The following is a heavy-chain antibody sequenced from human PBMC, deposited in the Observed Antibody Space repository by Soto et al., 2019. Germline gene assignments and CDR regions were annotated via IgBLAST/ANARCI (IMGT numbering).Heavy chain of an antibody. CDR2: ISSDGSNK. Sequence: QVQLVESGGGLVQPGRSLSLSCAAPGFTFSNYAFHWVRQTPGKGLEWVAVISSDGSNKYYAYSVKGRFTISRDNSKNTLYLQVNSLRAEDTAVYYCAKNYGSGTYYKVNRFDPWGQGTLVTVSS. V-gene: IGHV3-30-3*02. CDR1: GFTFSNYA. CDR3: AKNYGSGTYYKVNRFDP. J-gene: IGHJ5*02. D-gene: IGHD3-10*01.